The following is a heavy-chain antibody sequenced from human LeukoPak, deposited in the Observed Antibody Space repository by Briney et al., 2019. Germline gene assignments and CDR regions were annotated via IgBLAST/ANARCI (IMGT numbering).Heavy chain of an antibody. CDR3: ARRAPLKYYYGSGSYSMWGYYFGY. V-gene: IGHV3-7*01. J-gene: IGHJ4*02. D-gene: IGHD3-10*01. CDR2: IKQDGSEK. CDR1: GFTFSSYW. Sequence: GGSLRLSCAASGFTFSSYWMSWVRQAPGKGLEWVANIKQDGSEKYYVDSVKGRFTISRDNAKNSLYLQMNSLRAEDTAVYYCARRAPLKYYYGSGSYSMWGYYFGYWGQGTLVTVSS.